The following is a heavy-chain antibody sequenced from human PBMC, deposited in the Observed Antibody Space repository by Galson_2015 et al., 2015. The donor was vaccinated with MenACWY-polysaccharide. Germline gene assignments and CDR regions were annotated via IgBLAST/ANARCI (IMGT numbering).Heavy chain of an antibody. Sequence: ETLSLTCAVSDYSIRSGYFWGWIRQPPGKGLEWIASIFHSGTTNYNPSLKSRVTISVDTSKNQFSLKLSSVTAADTAVYYCARVEKYSGSFYILYWGQGTLVTVSS. J-gene: IGHJ4*02. D-gene: IGHD1-26*01. CDR1: DYSIRSGYF. CDR3: ARVEKYSGSFYILY. V-gene: IGHV4-38-2*01. CDR2: IFHSGTT.